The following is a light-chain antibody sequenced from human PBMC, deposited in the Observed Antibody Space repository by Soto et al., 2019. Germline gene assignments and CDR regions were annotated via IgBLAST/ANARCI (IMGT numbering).Light chain of an antibody. CDR1: QSVSSN. Sequence: EIVMTQSPATLSVSPGERATLSCRASQSVSSNLAWYQQKPGQAPRLLIYDAYPRATRIPARFSDSGSGTEFTLTISSLQSEDFAIYLFQQYNNWPPDRTFGQGTKVEIK. CDR3: QQYNNWPPDRT. J-gene: IGKJ1*01. CDR2: DAY. V-gene: IGKV3-15*01.